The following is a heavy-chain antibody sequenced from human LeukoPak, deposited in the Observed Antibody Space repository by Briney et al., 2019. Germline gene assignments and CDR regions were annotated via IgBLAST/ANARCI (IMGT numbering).Heavy chain of an antibody. J-gene: IGHJ2*01. V-gene: IGHV1-69*13. CDR2: IIPIFGTA. D-gene: IGHD3-22*01. CDR1: GGTFSSYA. Sequence: SVNLSCKASGGTFSSYAISWVRQAPGQGLEWMGGIIPIFGTANYAQKFQGRVTITADESTSTAYMELSSLRSEDTAVYYCASTYYDSWYFDLWGRGTLVTVSS. CDR3: ASTYYDSWYFDL.